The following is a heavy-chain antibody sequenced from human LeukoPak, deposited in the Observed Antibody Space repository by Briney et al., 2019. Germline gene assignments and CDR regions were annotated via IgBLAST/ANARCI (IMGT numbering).Heavy chain of an antibody. CDR3: AKDYSNYEYYFDY. D-gene: IGHD4-11*01. Sequence: GGSLRLSXAASGFTFSSYAMSWVRQAPGKGLEWVSAISGSGGSTNYADSVKGRFTISRDNSKNTRYLQMNSLRAEDTAVYYCAKDYSNYEYYFDYWGQGTLVTVSS. CDR2: ISGSGGST. CDR1: GFTFSSYA. J-gene: IGHJ4*02. V-gene: IGHV3-23*01.